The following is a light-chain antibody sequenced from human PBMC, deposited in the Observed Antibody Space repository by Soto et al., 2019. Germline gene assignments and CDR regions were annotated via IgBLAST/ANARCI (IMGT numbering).Light chain of an antibody. V-gene: IGKV3-20*01. Sequence: EIVLTQSPDTLSLSPGERATLSCRASQSVRSNYLAWYQQKPGQAPRFLIYDASSRATGIPDRFSGSGSGTDFTLTISRLEPEDFAVYYCQQYGSSYLTFGGGTRWIS. CDR2: DAS. J-gene: IGKJ4*01. CDR1: QSVRSNY. CDR3: QQYGSSYLT.